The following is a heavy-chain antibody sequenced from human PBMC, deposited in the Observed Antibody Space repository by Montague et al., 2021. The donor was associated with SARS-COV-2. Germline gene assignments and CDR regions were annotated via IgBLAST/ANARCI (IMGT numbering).Heavy chain of an antibody. V-gene: IGHV4-59*01. CDR3: ARLPSSWDYYYYYGLDV. Sequence: SETLSLTCTVSGGSISSYYWSWIRQPPGKGLEWIGYIYYNGSATYNPSLKSRLTMSVHTSENQLSLKLSSVTAADTAVYYCARLPSSWDYYYYYGLDVWGQGTTVTVSS. CDR2: IYYNGSA. D-gene: IGHD6-13*01. CDR1: GGSISSYY. J-gene: IGHJ6*02.